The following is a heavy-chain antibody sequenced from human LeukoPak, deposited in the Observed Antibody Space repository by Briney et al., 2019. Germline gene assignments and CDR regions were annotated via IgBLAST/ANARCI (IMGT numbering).Heavy chain of an antibody. J-gene: IGHJ4*02. Sequence: GGSLRLSCAASGFTFSSYAMSWVRQAPGKGLEWVSAISGSGGSTYYADSVKGRFTISRDNSKNTLYLQMNSLGAEDTAVYYCAPAMVRGVINDDYWGQGTLATVPS. CDR3: APAMVRGVINDDY. V-gene: IGHV3-23*01. D-gene: IGHD3-10*01. CDR2: ISGSGGST. CDR1: GFTFSSYA.